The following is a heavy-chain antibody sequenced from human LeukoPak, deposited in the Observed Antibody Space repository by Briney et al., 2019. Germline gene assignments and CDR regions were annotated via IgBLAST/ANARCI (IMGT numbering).Heavy chain of an antibody. CDR3: ARTVAAAGPMDY. D-gene: IGHD6-13*01. V-gene: IGHV3-7*02. J-gene: IGHJ4*02. CDR2: INRDGTEK. Sequence: PGGSLRLSCATSGFNFSDSRMIWVRQAPGKGLQWVANINRDGTEKHFLDSVEGRFTISRDNAKKSLYPLMNSLRPQDTAVYYCARTVAAAGPMDYWGQGTLVTVSS. CDR1: GFNFSDSR.